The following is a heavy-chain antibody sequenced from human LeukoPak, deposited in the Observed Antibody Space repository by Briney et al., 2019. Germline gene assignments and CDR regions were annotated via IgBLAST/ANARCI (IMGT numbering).Heavy chain of an antibody. CDR3: ARYSGDYSANLYYFDY. Sequence: GGSLRLSCAASGFIVSRIYMGWVRQAPGKGLEWVSVLYSNGNIHYTDSVKGRFTISRDNSKNTLYLQMNNLRAEDTAIYYCARYSGDYSANLYYFDYWGQGTLVTVSS. CDR2: LYSNGNI. J-gene: IGHJ4*02. CDR1: GFIVSRIY. V-gene: IGHV3-53*01. D-gene: IGHD4-23*01.